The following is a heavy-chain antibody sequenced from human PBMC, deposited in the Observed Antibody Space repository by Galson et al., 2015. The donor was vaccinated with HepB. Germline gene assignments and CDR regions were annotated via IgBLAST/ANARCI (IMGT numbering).Heavy chain of an antibody. D-gene: IGHD6-19*01. V-gene: IGHV3-23*01. J-gene: IGHJ5*02. CDR2: ISGSGGST. CDR1: GSTFSSYA. Sequence: SLRPSCAASGSTFSSYAMRWVRHAPGKGLEWVSAISGSGGSTYYADSVKGRFTISRDNSKNTLYLQMNSLRAEDTAVYYCAKVRYSSGWSRWFDPWGQGTLVTVSS. CDR3: AKVRYSSGWSRWFDP.